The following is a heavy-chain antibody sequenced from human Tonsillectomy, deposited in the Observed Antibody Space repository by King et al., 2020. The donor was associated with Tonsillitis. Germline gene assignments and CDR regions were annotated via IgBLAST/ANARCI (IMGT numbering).Heavy chain of an antibody. V-gene: IGHV3-74*01. Sequence: VQLVESGGGLVQSGGSLRLSCAASGFTFSSYCMHWVRQVPGKGLVWVSRINSDGSSATYADSVKGRFTISRDNAKNTLYLQMNSLRVEDTAIYYCAREVDYSGSFPFFDYWGQGTLVTVSS. J-gene: IGHJ4*02. CDR1: GFTFSSYC. D-gene: IGHD1-26*01. CDR3: AREVDYSGSFPFFDY. CDR2: INSDGSSA.